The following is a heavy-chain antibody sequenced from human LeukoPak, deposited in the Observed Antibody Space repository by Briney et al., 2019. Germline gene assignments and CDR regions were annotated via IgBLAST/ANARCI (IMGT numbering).Heavy chain of an antibody. CDR2: TYPDDSDT. J-gene: IGHJ4*02. Sequence: GESLKISCKASGYSFSTYWIAWVRQMPGKGLELMGITYPDDSDTRYSPSFQGQVTISADKSINTAYLQWNSPKASDTAMYYCARLKGGLVKLRECYFDYWGQGTLVTV. V-gene: IGHV5-51*01. CDR1: GYSFSTYW. D-gene: IGHD4-17*01. CDR3: ARLKGGLVKLRECYFDY.